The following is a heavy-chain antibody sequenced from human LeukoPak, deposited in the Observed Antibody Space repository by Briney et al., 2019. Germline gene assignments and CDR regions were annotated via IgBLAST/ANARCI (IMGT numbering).Heavy chain of an antibody. V-gene: IGHV3-7*01. Sequence: GGSLRLSCAASGFTFSSYWMSWVRQAPGKGLEWVANIKQDEIGKYYVDSVKGRFTISRDNVKNSLYLQMNSLRAEDTAVYYCARDCRAVAGPYDGDAFDIWGQGTMVTVSS. J-gene: IGHJ3*02. CDR1: GFTFSSYW. D-gene: IGHD6-19*01. CDR2: IKQDEIGK. CDR3: ARDCRAVAGPYDGDAFDI.